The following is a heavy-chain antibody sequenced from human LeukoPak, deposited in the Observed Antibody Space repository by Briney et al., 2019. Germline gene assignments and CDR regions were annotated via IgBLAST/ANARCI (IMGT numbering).Heavy chain of an antibody. CDR3: ARVGGSYGPFDY. J-gene: IGHJ4*02. Sequence: GGSLRLSCAASGFTFSSYWMHWVRQAPGKGLMWVSRINSDGSSTSYADSVKGRFTISRDNAKNTLYLQMNSLRAEDTAVYYCARVGGSYGPFDYWGKGTLATVSS. V-gene: IGHV3-74*01. CDR2: INSDGSST. D-gene: IGHD3-16*01. CDR1: GFTFSSYW.